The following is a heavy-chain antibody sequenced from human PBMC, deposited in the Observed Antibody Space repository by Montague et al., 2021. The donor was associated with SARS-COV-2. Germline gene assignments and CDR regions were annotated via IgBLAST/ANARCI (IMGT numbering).Heavy chain of an antibody. V-gene: IGHV4-39*01. CDR2: IYYSGST. CDR1: GGSISSSSYY. J-gene: IGHJ4*02. Sequence: SETLSLTCTVSGGSISSSSYYWGWIRQPPGKGLEWIGSIYYSGSTYYNPSLKSRVTISVDTSKNQFSLKLSSVTAADMAVYYCARPPGAPYDILTGTYRPVDDYWGQGTLVTVSS. D-gene: IGHD3-9*01. CDR3: ARPPGAPYDILTGTYRPVDDY.